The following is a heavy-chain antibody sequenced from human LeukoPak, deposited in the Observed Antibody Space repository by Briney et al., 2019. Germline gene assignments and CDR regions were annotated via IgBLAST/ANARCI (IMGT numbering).Heavy chain of an antibody. CDR1: GYSFSIYW. D-gene: IGHD4-23*01. CDR2: IYPGDFQT. Sequence: GESLKISCKGSGYSFSIYWIGWVRQRPGKGLEWMGIIYPGDFQTRYSPSFQGQVTISADKSTSTAYLQWSSLKASDTAMYYCAKATTVASWGYFQHWGQGTLVSVSS. CDR3: AKATTVASWGYFQH. V-gene: IGHV5-51*01. J-gene: IGHJ1*01.